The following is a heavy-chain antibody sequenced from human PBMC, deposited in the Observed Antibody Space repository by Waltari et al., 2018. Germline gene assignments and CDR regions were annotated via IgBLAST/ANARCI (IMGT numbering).Heavy chain of an antibody. J-gene: IGHJ6*03. Sequence: QVQLQESGPGLVKPSETLSLTCAVSGYSISSGYYWGWIRQPPGKGLEWIGSIYHSGSTVYNPSLKSRVTISVDTSKNQFSLKLSSVTAADTAVYYCARRAAIAATGPTYYMDVWGKGTTVTVSS. D-gene: IGHD6-13*01. CDR2: IYHSGST. CDR1: GYSISSGYY. CDR3: ARRAAIAATGPTYYMDV. V-gene: IGHV4-38-2*01.